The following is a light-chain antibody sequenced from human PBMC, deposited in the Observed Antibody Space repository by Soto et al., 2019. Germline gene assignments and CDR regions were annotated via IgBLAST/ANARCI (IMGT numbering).Light chain of an antibody. CDR3: HQRYNWPPWA. Sequence: IVLTQSPATLSLSPGERATLSCRASQSVSSYLAWYQQEPGQAPRLLIYDASNRAAGIPARFSGSGSGTDFTLTITGLEPEDFAVYYCHQRYNWPPWAFGQGTKVDI. CDR2: DAS. CDR1: QSVSSY. V-gene: IGKV3-11*01. J-gene: IGKJ1*01.